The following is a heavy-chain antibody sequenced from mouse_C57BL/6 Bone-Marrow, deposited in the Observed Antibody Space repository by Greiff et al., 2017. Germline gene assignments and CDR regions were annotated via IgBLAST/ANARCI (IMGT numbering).Heavy chain of an antibody. Sequence: EVKLVESGGGLVKPGGSLKLSCAASGFTFSSYAMSWVRQTPEKRLEWVATISDGGSYTYYPDNVKGRFTISRDNAKNNLYLQMSHLKSEDTAMYYCARDQDYYGSSFQYYFDYWGQGTTLTVSS. V-gene: IGHV5-4*01. J-gene: IGHJ2*01. CDR3: ARDQDYYGSSFQYYFDY. CDR2: ISDGGSYT. CDR1: GFTFSSYA. D-gene: IGHD1-1*01.